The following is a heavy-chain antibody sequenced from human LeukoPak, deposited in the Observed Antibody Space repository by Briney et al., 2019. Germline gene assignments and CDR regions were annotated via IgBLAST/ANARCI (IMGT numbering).Heavy chain of an antibody. CDR3: ARVGRIVVVPAAMGWFDP. CDR2: IYYSGST. CDR1: GGSISSGGYC. V-gene: IGHV4-31*03. J-gene: IGHJ5*02. Sequence: PSETLSLTCTVSGGSISSGGYCWSWIRQHPGKGLEWIGYIYYSGSTYYNPSLKSRVTISVDTSKNQFSLKLSSVTAADTAVYYCARVGRIVVVPAAMGWFDPWGQGTLVTVSS. D-gene: IGHD2-2*01.